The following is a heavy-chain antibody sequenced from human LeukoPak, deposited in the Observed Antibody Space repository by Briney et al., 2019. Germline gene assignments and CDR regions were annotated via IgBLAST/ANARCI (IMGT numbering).Heavy chain of an antibody. CDR2: IYYNGNT. J-gene: IGHJ3*02. CDR3: ARPNSGTYPYDAFDI. Sequence: SETLSLTCTVSGGPINNFFWNWIRQPPGKGLEWIGHIYYNGNTNYNASLKGRVAISVDTPKNQFSLKVTSLTAADTAVYYCARPNSGTYPYDAFDIWGQGTMITVS. V-gene: IGHV4-59*08. CDR1: GGPINNFF. D-gene: IGHD1-26*01.